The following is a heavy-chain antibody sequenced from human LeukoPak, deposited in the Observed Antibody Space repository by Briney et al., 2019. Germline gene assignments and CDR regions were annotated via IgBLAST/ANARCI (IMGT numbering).Heavy chain of an antibody. CDR3: ARDALGFDDSSGYLDY. D-gene: IGHD3-22*01. CDR1: GFIFSNAW. Sequence: GGSLRLSCAASGFIFSNAWMSWVRQAPGKGLEWVGHIKSKTNGETTDYAAPVEGRFTISRDNAKNSLYLQMNSLRAEDTAVYYCARDALGFDDSSGYLDYWGQGTLVTVSS. J-gene: IGHJ4*02. V-gene: IGHV3-15*01. CDR2: IKSKTNGETT.